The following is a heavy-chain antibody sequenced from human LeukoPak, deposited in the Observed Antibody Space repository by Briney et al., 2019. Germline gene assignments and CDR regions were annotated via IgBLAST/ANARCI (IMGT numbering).Heavy chain of an antibody. D-gene: IGHD2-15*01. CDR2: IWYDGSNK. CDR3: ARDSRSGGSCYLDY. CDR1: GFTFSSYG. Sequence: GGSLRLSCAASGFTFSSYGMHWVRQAPGKGLEWVAVIWYDGSNKYYADSVKGRFTISRDNSKNTLYLQMNSLRAEDTAVYYCARDSRSGGSCYLDYWGQGTLVTVSS. V-gene: IGHV3-33*01. J-gene: IGHJ4*02.